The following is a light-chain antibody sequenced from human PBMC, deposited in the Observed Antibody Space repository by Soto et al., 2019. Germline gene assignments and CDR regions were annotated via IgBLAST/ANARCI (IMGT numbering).Light chain of an antibody. J-gene: IGKJ4*01. CDR1: QSVSSY. V-gene: IGKV3-11*01. CDR2: DAY. Sequence: ESVLTQSPATLSLSSGGRATLSCRAIQSVSSYLAWYQQKPGQAPRLLIYDAYNRATGIPDTFSGSGSGTDFTLTISSLEPEDLAVYYCQQHSNWPSLTFGGGTKVDIK. CDR3: QQHSNWPSLT.